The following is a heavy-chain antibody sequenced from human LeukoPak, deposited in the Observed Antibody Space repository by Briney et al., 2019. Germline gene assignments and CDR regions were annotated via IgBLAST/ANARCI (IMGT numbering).Heavy chain of an antibody. CDR1: GFTFSSYA. CDR3: AKGNYGEKIDY. V-gene: IGHV3-23*01. D-gene: IGHD4-17*01. CDR2: ISGSGGST. Sequence: GGSLRLSCAASGFTFSSYAMSWVRQAPGRGLEWVSDISGSGGSTYYADSVKGRFTISRDNSKNTLSLQMNSLRAEDAALYYCAKGNYGEKIDYWGPGTLVTVSS. J-gene: IGHJ4*02.